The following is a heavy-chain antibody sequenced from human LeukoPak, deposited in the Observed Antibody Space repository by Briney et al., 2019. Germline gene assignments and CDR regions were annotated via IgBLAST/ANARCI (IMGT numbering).Heavy chain of an antibody. D-gene: IGHD6-13*01. CDR2: IRSKAYGGTT. CDR1: GFTFGDYA. V-gene: IGHV3-49*04. Sequence: TGGSLRLSCTASGFTFGDYAMSWVRQAPGKGLEWVGFIRSKAYGGTTEYAASVKGRFTISRDDSKSIAYLQMNSLKTEDTAVYYCTTSSSWYSYYFDYWGQGTLVTVSS. CDR3: TTSSSWYSYYFDY. J-gene: IGHJ4*02.